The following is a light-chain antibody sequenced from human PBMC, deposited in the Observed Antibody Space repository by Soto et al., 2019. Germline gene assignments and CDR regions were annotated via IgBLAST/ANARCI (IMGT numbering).Light chain of an antibody. Sequence: EIVLTQSPTTLFLSPGERATLSCRASQSIHTSLAWYQQKSGKPPRLVXYDSTLRANGVPDRFGGSRSGTEFTLTINSLETEDFAVYYCQQRNVWPPITFGQGTRLEIK. CDR3: QQRNVWPPIT. V-gene: IGKV3-11*01. CDR2: DST. CDR1: QSIHTS. J-gene: IGKJ5*01.